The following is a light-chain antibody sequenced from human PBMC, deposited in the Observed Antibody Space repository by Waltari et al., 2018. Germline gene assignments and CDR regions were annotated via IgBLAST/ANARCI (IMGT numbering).Light chain of an antibody. CDR1: PSISSF. Sequence: DIFLTQSPGTLSLSPGAGAPLSLRGSPSISSFLAWYQQKPGQAPRLLIYDASTRATGIPDRFSGSGSGTDFSLTISRLEPEDFAVYYCQKYGTLPATFGQGTKVEIK. J-gene: IGKJ1*01. CDR3: QKYGTLPAT. CDR2: DAS. V-gene: IGKV3-20*01.